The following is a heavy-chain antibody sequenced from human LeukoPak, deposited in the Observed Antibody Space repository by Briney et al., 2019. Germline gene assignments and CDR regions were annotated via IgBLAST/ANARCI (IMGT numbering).Heavy chain of an antibody. Sequence: GGSLRLSCAASGFTFSNYAMSWVRQAPGKGLEWVSAISGSGGSTYYADSVKGRFTISRDNSKNTLYLQMNSLRAEDTAVYYCAKDHTVNYYYYGMDVWGQGTTVTVSS. CDR1: GFTFSNYA. J-gene: IGHJ6*02. CDR3: AKDHTVNYYYYGMDV. D-gene: IGHD4-17*01. CDR2: ISGSGGST. V-gene: IGHV3-23*01.